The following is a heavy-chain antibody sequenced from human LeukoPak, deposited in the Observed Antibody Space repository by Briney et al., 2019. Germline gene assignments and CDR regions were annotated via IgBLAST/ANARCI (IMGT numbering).Heavy chain of an antibody. V-gene: IGHV4-61*02. Sequence: SETLSLTCTVSGGSISSGSYYWSWIRQPAGKGLEWIGRIYTSGSNNYNPSLKSRVTISVNTSKNQFSLKLSSVTAADTAVYYCARVGYYERVYYWGQGNLVTVSS. D-gene: IGHD3-22*01. J-gene: IGHJ4*02. CDR2: IYTSGSN. CDR1: GGSISSGSYY. CDR3: ARVGYYERVYY.